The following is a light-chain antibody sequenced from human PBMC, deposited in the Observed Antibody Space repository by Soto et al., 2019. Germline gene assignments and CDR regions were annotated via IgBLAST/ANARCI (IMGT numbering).Light chain of an antibody. Sequence: DIQMTQSPSSLSASVGDRVTITCQASQDISNYLNWYQQKPGKAPKLLIYDASNLETGVPSRFSGSGSWKDFTVTISSLQPEDIATYYCQQYDNIPPWTFGQGTKVEIK. CDR1: QDISNY. V-gene: IGKV1-33*01. J-gene: IGKJ1*01. CDR2: DAS. CDR3: QQYDNIPPWT.